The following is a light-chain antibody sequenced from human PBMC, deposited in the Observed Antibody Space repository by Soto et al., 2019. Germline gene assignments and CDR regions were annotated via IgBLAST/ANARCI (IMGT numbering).Light chain of an antibody. V-gene: IGKV1-9*01. CDR3: QQLRMYPST. CDR2: AAS. J-gene: IGKJ4*01. CDR1: QDIAIY. Sequence: DIQVTQSPSSVSASVGDRVTITCRAGQDIAIYLAWYQQKPGEAPKLLIYAASTLYGGVPSRFSGSGSGTDFALTITSLQAEDFATYYCQQLRMYPSTFGGGTKV.